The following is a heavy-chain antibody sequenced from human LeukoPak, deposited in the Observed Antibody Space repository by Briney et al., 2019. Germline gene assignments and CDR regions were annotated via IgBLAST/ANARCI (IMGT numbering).Heavy chain of an antibody. CDR1: GGSFSGYY. V-gene: IGHV4-34*01. D-gene: IGHD3-3*01. Sequence: SETLPLTCAVYGGSFSGYYWSWIRQPPGKGLEWIGEINHSGSTNYNPSLKSRVTISVDTSKNQFSLKLSSVTAADTAVYYCARRPKGLRFLEWLLYVDYWGQGTLVTVSS. CDR2: INHSGST. CDR3: ARRPKGLRFLEWLLYVDY. J-gene: IGHJ4*02.